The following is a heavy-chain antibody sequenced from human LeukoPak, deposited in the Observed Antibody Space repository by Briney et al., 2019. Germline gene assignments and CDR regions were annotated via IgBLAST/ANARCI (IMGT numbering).Heavy chain of an antibody. D-gene: IGHD3-16*02. CDR2: INHSGST. Sequence: SETLSLTCAVYGGSFSGYYWSWIRQPPGKGLEWIGEINHSGSTNYNPSLKSRVTISVDTSKNQFSLELSSVTAADTAVYYCTSWGYYDYVWGSYRYEDYWGQGTLVTVSS. V-gene: IGHV4-34*01. J-gene: IGHJ4*02. CDR3: TSWGYYDYVWGSYRYEDY. CDR1: GGSFSGYY.